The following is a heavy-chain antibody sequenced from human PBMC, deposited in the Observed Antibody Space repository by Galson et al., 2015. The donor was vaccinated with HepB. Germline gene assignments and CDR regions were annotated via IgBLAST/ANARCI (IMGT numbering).Heavy chain of an antibody. V-gene: IGHV1-58*02. J-gene: IGHJ3*02. CDR3: AVGTPGSDAFDI. CDR2: IVVGSGNT. D-gene: IGHD3-10*01. CDR1: GFTFTSSA. Sequence: SVKVSCKASGFTFTSSAMQWVRQARGQRLEWIGWIVVGSGNTNYAQKFQERVTITRDMSTSTAYMELSSLRSEDTAVYYCAVGTPGSDAFDIWGQGTMVAVSS.